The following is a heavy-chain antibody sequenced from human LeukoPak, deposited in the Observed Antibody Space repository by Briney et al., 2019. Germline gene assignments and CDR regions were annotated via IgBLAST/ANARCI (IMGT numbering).Heavy chain of an antibody. J-gene: IGHJ5*02. CDR1: GGSISSYY. D-gene: IGHD3-10*01. CDR3: ARGLKSGIDP. CDR2: IYYSGST. V-gene: IGHV4-59*01. Sequence: SETLSLTCTVSGGSISSYYWSWIRQPPGKGLEWIGYIYYSGSTNYNPSLTSRVTISVDTSKNQFSLKLSSVTAADTAVYYCARGLKSGIDPWGQGTLVTVSS.